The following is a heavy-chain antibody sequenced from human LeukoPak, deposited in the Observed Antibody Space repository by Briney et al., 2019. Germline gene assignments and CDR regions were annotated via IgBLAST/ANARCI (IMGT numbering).Heavy chain of an antibody. V-gene: IGHV5-51*01. CDR2: IYPGDSDT. D-gene: IGHD5-18*01. CDR3: ARLVDTSMARFDY. J-gene: IGHJ4*02. CDR1: GYSFTNYW. Sequence: GESLKIPCKGSGYSFTNYWIGWVRQMPGKGLEWMGIIYPGDSDTRYSPSFQGQVTISADKSISTAYLQWGSLKASDTAMYYCARLVDTSMARFDYWGQGTPVTVSS.